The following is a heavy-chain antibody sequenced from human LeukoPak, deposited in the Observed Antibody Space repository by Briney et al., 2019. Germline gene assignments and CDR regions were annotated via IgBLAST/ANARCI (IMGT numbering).Heavy chain of an antibody. CDR2: ISGSGGST. J-gene: IGHJ6*02. CDR3: AKDQPLGHYYYYGMDV. CDR1: GFTFSSYA. Sequence: GGSLRLSCAASGFTFSSYAMSWVRQAPGKGLEWVSAISGSGGSTYYADSVKGRFTISRDNSKNTLYLQMNSLRAEDTAVYYCAKDQPLGHYYYYGMDVWGQGTTVTVSS. V-gene: IGHV3-23*01. D-gene: IGHD3-16*01.